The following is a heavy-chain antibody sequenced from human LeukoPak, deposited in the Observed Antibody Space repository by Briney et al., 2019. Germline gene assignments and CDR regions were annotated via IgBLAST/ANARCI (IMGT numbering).Heavy chain of an antibody. V-gene: IGHV3-21*04. D-gene: IGHD1-26*01. CDR2: ISSSSSYI. CDR3: AKDSGSYSTALDY. J-gene: IGHJ4*02. CDR1: GFTFSSYS. Sequence: PGGSLRLSCAASGFTFSSYSMNWVRQAPGKGLEWVSSISSSSSYIYYADSVKGRFTISRDNAKNSLYLQMNSLRAEDTAVCYCAKDSGSYSTALDYWGQGTLVTVSS.